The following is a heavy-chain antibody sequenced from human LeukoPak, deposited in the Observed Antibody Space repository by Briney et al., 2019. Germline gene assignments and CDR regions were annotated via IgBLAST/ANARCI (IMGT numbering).Heavy chain of an antibody. Sequence: GGSLRLCCAASGFTFSSYGMHWVRQAPGKGLEWVAVISYDGSNKYYADSVKGRFTISRDNSKNALYLQMNSLRAEDTAVYYCARETAFDIWGQGTMVTVSS. CDR2: ISYDGSNK. V-gene: IGHV3-30*03. J-gene: IGHJ3*02. CDR3: ARETAFDI. CDR1: GFTFSSYG.